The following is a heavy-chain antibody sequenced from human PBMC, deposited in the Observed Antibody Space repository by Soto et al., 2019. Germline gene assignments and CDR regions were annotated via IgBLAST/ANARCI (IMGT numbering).Heavy chain of an antibody. J-gene: IGHJ4*02. CDR3: ARTDTYCGVRGPYYVFDY. V-gene: IGHV2-26*01. CDR2: IFSNEEK. CDR1: GFSLSNGRLG. D-gene: IGHD2-21*01. Sequence: QVTLKESGPVLVNPTEPLTLTCAVSGFSLSNGRLGVSWIRQPPGKALEWLAHIFSNEEKSYTTSLKSRLTISTDTSKIQVVLIVTHMDPVDTATYYCARTDTYCGVRGPYYVFDYWGQGTLVTVSS.